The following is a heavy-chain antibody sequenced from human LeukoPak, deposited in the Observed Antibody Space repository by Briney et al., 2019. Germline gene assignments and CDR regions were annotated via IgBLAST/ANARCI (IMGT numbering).Heavy chain of an antibody. CDR3: ARGPRTTGTTGGPDFDY. J-gene: IGHJ4*02. V-gene: IGHV3-30-3*01. CDR1: GFTFSSYA. D-gene: IGHD1-1*01. CDR2: ISYDGSNK. Sequence: GGSLRLSCAASGFTFSSYAMHWVRQAPGKGLEWVAVISYDGSNKYYADSVKGRFTISRDNSKNTLYLQMNSLRAEDTAVYYCARGPRTTGTTGGPDFDYWGQGTLVTVSS.